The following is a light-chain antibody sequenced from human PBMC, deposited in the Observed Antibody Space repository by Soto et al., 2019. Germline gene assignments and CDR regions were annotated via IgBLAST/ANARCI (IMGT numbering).Light chain of an antibody. Sequence: QSVLTQPASVSGSPGQSITVSCTGTSSDVGSYNRVSWYQQPPGTAPKLIIYDVSNWPLGVPDRFFGSKSGNTASLTISGLQAEDEADYYCCSYTTRTTYVFGTGTKVTVL. CDR3: CSYTTRTTYV. CDR1: SSDVGSYNR. J-gene: IGLJ1*01. CDR2: DVS. V-gene: IGLV2-18*02.